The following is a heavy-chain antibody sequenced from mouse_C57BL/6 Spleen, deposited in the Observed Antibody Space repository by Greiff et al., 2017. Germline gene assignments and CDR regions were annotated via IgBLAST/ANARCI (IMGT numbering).Heavy chain of an antibody. Sequence: QVTLKVSGPGLLQPSQSLSLTCSFSGFSLSTFGMGVGWIRQPSGKGLGWLAHIWWDDDKYYKPALKSRLTNSKDTSKTQVFLKIANVDTAYTATFYCTRIEGLLRSIDYWGQCTTLSVSS. V-gene: IGHV8-8*01. CDR3: TRIEGLLRSIDY. CDR2: IWWDDDK. D-gene: IGHD2-3*01. CDR1: GFSLSTFGMG. J-gene: IGHJ2*01.